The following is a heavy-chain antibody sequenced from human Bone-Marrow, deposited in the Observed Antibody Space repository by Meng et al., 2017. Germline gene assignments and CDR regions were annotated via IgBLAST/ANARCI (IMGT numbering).Heavy chain of an antibody. CDR3: TREPPSYYYDSSGYYALGNAFDI. V-gene: IGHV3-49*03. D-gene: IGHD3-22*01. CDR2: IRSKAYGGTT. CDR1: GFTFGDYA. J-gene: IGHJ3*02. Sequence: GESLKISCTASGFTFGDYAMSWFRQAPGKGLEWVGFIRSKAYGGTTEYAASVKGRFTISRDDSKSIAYLQMNSLKTEDTAVYYCTREPPSYYYDSSGYYALGNAFDIWGQGTMVTVSS.